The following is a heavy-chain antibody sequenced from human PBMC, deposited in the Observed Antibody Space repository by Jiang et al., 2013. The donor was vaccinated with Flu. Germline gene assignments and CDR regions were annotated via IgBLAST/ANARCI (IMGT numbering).Heavy chain of an antibody. CDR1: GFTVSDHY. CDR3: TTADSSGDAFDI. Sequence: VQLVESGGGLVQPGGSLRLSCAVSGFTVSDHYIDWVRQAPGKGLEWVGRCKNEGYTYGTEYAASVRGRFSISRDDSKNTLYLQMNSLKTEDTVVYYCTTADSSGDAFDIWGQGTMVTVSS. D-gene: IGHD3-22*01. CDR2: CKNEGYTYGT. J-gene: IGHJ3*02. V-gene: IGHV3-72*01.